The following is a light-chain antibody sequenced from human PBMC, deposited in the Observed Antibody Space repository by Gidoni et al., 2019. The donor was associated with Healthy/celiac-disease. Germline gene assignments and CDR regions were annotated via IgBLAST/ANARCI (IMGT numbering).Light chain of an antibody. CDR3: QQYYSTPLT. CDR1: QGISNS. V-gene: IGKV1-NL1*01. Sequence: DLQMTPAPSSLSASVGDRVTITCRASQGISNSLAWYQQKPGKAPKLLLYAASRLESGVPSRFSGSGSGTDYTLTISSLQPEDFATYYCQQYYSTPLTFGQGTKLEIK. J-gene: IGKJ2*01. CDR2: AAS.